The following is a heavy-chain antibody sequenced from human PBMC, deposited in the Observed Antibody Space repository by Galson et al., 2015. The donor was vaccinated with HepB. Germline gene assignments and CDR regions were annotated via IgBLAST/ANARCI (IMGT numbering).Heavy chain of an antibody. V-gene: IGHV3-20*01. Sequence: SLRLSCAASGFTFDDYGMSWVRQAPGKGLEWVSGINWNGGSTGYADSVKGRFTISRDNAKNSLYLQMNSLRAEDTALYHCARDRGGDYSFDYWGQGTLVTVSS. CDR1: GFTFDDYG. CDR2: INWNGGST. J-gene: IGHJ4*02. CDR3: ARDRGGDYSFDY. D-gene: IGHD3-16*01.